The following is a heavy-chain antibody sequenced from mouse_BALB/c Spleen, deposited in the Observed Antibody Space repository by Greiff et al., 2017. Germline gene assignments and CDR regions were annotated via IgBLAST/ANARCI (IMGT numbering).Heavy chain of an antibody. Sequence: EVQVVESGAELVKPGASVKLSCTASGFNIKDTYMHWVKQRPEQGLEWIGRIDPANGNTKYDPKFQGKATITADTSSNTAYLQLSSLTSEDTAVYYCASHYYYGSRYGFAYWGQGTLVTVSA. D-gene: IGHD1-1*01. J-gene: IGHJ3*01. V-gene: IGHV14-3*02. CDR1: GFNIKDTY. CDR2: IDPANGNT. CDR3: ASHYYYGSRYGFAY.